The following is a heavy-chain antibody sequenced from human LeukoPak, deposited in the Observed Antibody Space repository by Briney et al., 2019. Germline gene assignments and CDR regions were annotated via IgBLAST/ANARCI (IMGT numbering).Heavy chain of an antibody. CDR2: IYNSGST. Sequence: KSSETLSLTCTVSGGSISSYYWSWIRQPAAKGLEWIGRIYNSGSTNYNPSLKSRVTMSVDTSKNQFSLKLSSVTAADTAVYYCARVRADYYGSGSHYKVWFDPWGQGTLVTVSS. CDR3: ARVRADYYGSGSHYKVWFDP. D-gene: IGHD3-10*01. J-gene: IGHJ5*02. CDR1: GGSISSYY. V-gene: IGHV4-4*07.